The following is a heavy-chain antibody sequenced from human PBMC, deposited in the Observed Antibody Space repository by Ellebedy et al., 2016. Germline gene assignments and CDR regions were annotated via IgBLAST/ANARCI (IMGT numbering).Heavy chain of an antibody. Sequence: GESLKISCAASGFPVSSSSLNWVRQAPGKGLEWVGRIKSKTDGGTTDYAAPVKGRFTISRDDSKNTLYLQMNSLKTEDTAVYYCTTDRGTTGTTWYYYGMDVWGQGTTVTVSS. CDR2: IKSKTDGGTT. V-gene: IGHV3-15*01. CDR3: TTDRGTTGTTWYYYGMDV. D-gene: IGHD1-1*01. CDR1: GFPVSSSS. J-gene: IGHJ6*02.